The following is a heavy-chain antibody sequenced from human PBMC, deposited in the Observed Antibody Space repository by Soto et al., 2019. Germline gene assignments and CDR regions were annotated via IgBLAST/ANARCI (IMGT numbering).Heavy chain of an antibody. J-gene: IGHJ6*02. D-gene: IGHD3-10*02. CDR3: TTDLFGSDASYYYYGMDV. V-gene: IGHV3-15*01. CDR2: IKSKTDGGTT. CDR1: GFTFSNAW. Sequence: SLRLSCAASGFTFSNAWMSWVRQSPGKGLEWVGRIKSKTDGGTTDYAAPVKGRFTISRDDSKNTLYLQMNSLKTEDTAVYYCTTDLFGSDASYYYYGMDVWGQGTTVTVSS.